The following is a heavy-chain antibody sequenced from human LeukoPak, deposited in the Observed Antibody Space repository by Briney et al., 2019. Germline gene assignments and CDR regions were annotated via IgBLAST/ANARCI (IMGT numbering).Heavy chain of an antibody. V-gene: IGHV3-23*01. CDR2: IDSGGGST. Sequence: GGSLRLSCVASEYTFSNYAMSWVRQAPGKGLEWVSSIDSGGGSTYYADSVKGRFTISRDNSKNTLYPQMNSLRAEDTAVYYCARIGTPGGAYSWLDPWGQGTLVTVSS. D-gene: IGHD1-1*01. J-gene: IGHJ5*02. CDR3: ARIGTPGGAYSWLDP. CDR1: EYTFSNYA.